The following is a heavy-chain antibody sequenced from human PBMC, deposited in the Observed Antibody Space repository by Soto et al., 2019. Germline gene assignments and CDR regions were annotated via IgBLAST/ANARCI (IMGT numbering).Heavy chain of an antibody. CDR2: INAGNGNT. J-gene: IGHJ6*02. Sequence: ASVNVSCKASGYTFSTYGLHWVRQAPGQRLEWMGWINAGNGNTKYSPKFQGRVTITRDTSASTAYMELSSLRSEDTAVYYCARQMLAYDFLSGYGMDVWGQGTTVTVSS. V-gene: IGHV1-3*01. CDR1: GYTFSTYG. CDR3: ARQMLAYDFLSGYGMDV. D-gene: IGHD3-3*01.